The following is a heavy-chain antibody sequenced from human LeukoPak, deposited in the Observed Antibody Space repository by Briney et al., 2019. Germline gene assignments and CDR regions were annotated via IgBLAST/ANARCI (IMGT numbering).Heavy chain of an antibody. Sequence: ASVKVSCKASGYTFTSYDIHWVRQATAQGLEWMGWVNPNSGNTGYAQKFQGRVIMTRNTSISTAYMEVSSLRSEDTAVYYCAKRGYSYGDFDYWGQGTLVTVSS. CDR2: VNPNSGNT. V-gene: IGHV1-8*01. D-gene: IGHD5-18*01. CDR3: AKRGYSYGDFDY. J-gene: IGHJ4*02. CDR1: GYTFTSYD.